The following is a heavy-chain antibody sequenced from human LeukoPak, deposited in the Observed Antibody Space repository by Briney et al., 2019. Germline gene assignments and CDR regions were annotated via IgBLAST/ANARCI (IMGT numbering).Heavy chain of an antibody. D-gene: IGHD2-8*01. V-gene: IGHV1-46*01. CDR2: IKPSGGGT. J-gene: IGHJ5*02. Sequence: ASVKDSFKASGYTFTSYYIHWVRQAPGQRLEWMGVIKPSGGGTSYAQKFQGRVPMTRDTSTSTVYMDLRSLRSEDTAVYFCARDMLAVPSNWLDPWGQGTLVTVSS. CDR1: GYTFTSYY. CDR3: ARDMLAVPSNWLDP.